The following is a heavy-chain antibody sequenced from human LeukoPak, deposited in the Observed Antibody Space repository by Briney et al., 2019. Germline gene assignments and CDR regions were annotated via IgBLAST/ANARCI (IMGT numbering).Heavy chain of an antibody. CDR2: ISGSGGST. D-gene: IGHD3-22*01. Sequence: GGSLRLSCAASGFTFSSYAMSWVRQAPGKGLEWVSAISGSGGSTYYADSVKGRFTISRDNSKNTLYLQMNSLRAEDTAVYYCAKDDITYYYDSSGYPYFDFWGQGTLVTVSS. J-gene: IGHJ4*02. V-gene: IGHV3-23*01. CDR3: AKDDITYYYDSSGYPYFDF. CDR1: GFTFSSYA.